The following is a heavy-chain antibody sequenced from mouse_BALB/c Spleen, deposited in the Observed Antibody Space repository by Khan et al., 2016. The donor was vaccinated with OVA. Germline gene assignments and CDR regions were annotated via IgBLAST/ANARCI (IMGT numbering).Heavy chain of an antibody. Sequence: QIQLVQSGPELKKPGETVKISCKASGYTFTNYGMNWVKQAPGKGLKWMGWINSNTGEATYADDFKGRFAFSLETSASTAYLQIKNLNNEDTATCCCVRGGRRAMDCWGQGSSDTVSS. CDR1: GYTFTNYG. V-gene: IGHV9-3-1*01. J-gene: IGHJ4*01. D-gene: IGHD3-3*01. CDR2: INSNTGEA. CDR3: VRGGRRAMDC.